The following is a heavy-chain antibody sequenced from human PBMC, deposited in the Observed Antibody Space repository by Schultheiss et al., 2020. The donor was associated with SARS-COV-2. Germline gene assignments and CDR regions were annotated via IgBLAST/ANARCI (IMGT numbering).Heavy chain of an antibody. CDR1: GFIFTSSA. CDR3: ARDSDDSSGYYYAGRYYYYYYGMDV. V-gene: IGHV1-58*02. CDR2: IVVGSGNT. Sequence: SVKVSCKASGFIFTSSAMQWVRQARGQRLEWIGWIVVGSGNTNYAQKFQGWVTMTRDTSTSTAYMELRSLRSDDTAVYYCARDSDDSSGYYYAGRYYYYYYGMDVWGQGTTVTVSS. D-gene: IGHD3-22*01. J-gene: IGHJ6*02.